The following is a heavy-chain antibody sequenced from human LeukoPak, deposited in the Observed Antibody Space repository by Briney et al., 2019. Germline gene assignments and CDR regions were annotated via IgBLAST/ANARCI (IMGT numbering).Heavy chain of an antibody. CDR1: GFTLSSVS. V-gene: IGHV3-30*04. D-gene: IGHD2-2*01. J-gene: IGHJ4*02. CDR3: ARGESVAMGSIDS. CDR2: ISHNGSPK. Sequence: GGSLRLSCEASGFTLSSVSVRWVRQAPGKGLDWVAYISHNGSPKYYADSVKGRFNISRDNSKNRLYLQMDSMTTYDSAGYSCARGESVAMGSIDSWGQGTLVTVSS.